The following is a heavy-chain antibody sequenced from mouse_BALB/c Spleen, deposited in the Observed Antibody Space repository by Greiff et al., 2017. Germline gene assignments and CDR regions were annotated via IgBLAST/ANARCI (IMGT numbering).Heavy chain of an antibody. V-gene: IGHV5-17*02. CDR1: GFTFSSFG. CDR2: ISSGSSTI. D-gene: IGHD1-1*01. Sequence: DVQLVESGGGLVQPGGSRKLSCAASGFTFSSFGMHWVRQAPEKGLEWVAYISSGSSTIYYADTVKGRFTISRDNPKNTLFLQMTSLRSEDTAMYYCARGGIGFAYWGQGTLVTVSA. CDR3: ARGGIGFAY. J-gene: IGHJ3*01.